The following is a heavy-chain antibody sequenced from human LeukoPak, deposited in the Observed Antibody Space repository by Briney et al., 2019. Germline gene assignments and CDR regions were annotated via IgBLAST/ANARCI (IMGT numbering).Heavy chain of an antibody. J-gene: IGHJ4*02. D-gene: IGHD3-22*01. CDR2: ISGSGSTI. V-gene: IGHV3-11*04. CDR1: GFTFSDYF. CDR3: ASHYYDSSGYYRENY. Sequence: GGSLRLSCAASGFTFSDYFMSWIRQAPGKGLEWVSYISGSGSTIYYADSVKGRFTISRDNAKNSLYLQMNSLRAEDTAVYYCASHYYDSSGYYRENYWGQGTLVTVPS.